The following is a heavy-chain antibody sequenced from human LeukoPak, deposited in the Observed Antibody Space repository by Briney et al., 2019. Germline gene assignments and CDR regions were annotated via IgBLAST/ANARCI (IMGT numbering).Heavy chain of an antibody. Sequence: SETLSLTCTVSGGSISSYYWSWIRQPPGKGLEWIGYIYYSGSTNYNPSLKGRVTISVDTSKNQFSLKLSSVTAADTAVYYCARIGYCTNGVCSDYFDYWGQGTLVTVSS. D-gene: IGHD2-8*01. CDR2: IYYSGST. V-gene: IGHV4-59*01. CDR1: GGSISSYY. CDR3: ARIGYCTNGVCSDYFDY. J-gene: IGHJ4*02.